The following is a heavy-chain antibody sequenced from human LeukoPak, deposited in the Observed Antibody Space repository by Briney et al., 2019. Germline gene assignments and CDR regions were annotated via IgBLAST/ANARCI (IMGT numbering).Heavy chain of an antibody. CDR3: ARAGYSYGTGYYFDY. V-gene: IGHV4-59*01. D-gene: IGHD5-18*01. J-gene: IGHJ4*02. CDR2: IYYTGAT. Sequence: SETLSLTCTVSGGSISGYYWSWIRLPPGKGLEGSGYIYYTGATYYNPSLKSRVTISLDTSKNQFSLKLSSVTAADAAVYYCARAGYSYGTGYYFDYWGQGALVTVSS. CDR1: GGSISGYY.